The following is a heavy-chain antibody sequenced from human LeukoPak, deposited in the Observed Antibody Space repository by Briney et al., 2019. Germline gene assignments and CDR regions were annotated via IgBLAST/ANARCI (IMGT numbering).Heavy chain of an antibody. CDR1: GGSISSYY. J-gene: IGHJ4*02. Sequence: SQTLSPTCTVSGGSISSYYWSWIRQPAGKGLEWIGRIYTSGSTNYNPSLKSRVTMSVDTSKNQFSLRLSSVTAADTAVYYCARVDLYGGFYFDYWGQGTLVTVSS. V-gene: IGHV4-4*07. CDR2: IYTSGST. D-gene: IGHD3-10*01. CDR3: ARVDLYGGFYFDY.